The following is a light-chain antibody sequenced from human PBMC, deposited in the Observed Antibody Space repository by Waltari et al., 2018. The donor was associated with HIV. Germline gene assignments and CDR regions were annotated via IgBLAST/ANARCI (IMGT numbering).Light chain of an antibody. Sequence: DIVMTQSPDSPAVSLGERVTINCTSSRTVFYSSDNPNYLAWYLQRPGQSPKVLIFCASTRASGVPDRFSGSGSGTDFSLTLSSLQADDVGIYYCQQYYAIPPTFGGGTKVEI. V-gene: IGKV4-1*01. CDR3: QQYYAIPPT. CDR1: RTVFYSSDNPNY. CDR2: CAS. J-gene: IGKJ4*02.